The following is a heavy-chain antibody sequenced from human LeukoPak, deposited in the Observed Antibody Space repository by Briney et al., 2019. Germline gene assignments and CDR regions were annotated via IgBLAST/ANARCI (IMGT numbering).Heavy chain of an antibody. CDR2: IYYSGST. Sequence: SETLSLTCTVSGGSISSDSYYWAWIRQPPGKGLEWIASIYYSGSTYYNPSLKSRVTISVDTSRNQFSLKLSSVTAADTAVYYCASLAVAGLSEGYWGQETLVIVSS. CDR3: ASLAVAGLSEGY. J-gene: IGHJ4*02. CDR1: GGSISSDSYY. D-gene: IGHD6-19*01. V-gene: IGHV4-39*01.